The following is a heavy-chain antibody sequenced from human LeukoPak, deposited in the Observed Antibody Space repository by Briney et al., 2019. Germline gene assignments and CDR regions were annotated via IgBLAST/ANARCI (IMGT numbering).Heavy chain of an antibody. CDR1: GFSFSDYA. CDR2: ISYDGSNK. Sequence: PGGSLRLSCAASGFSFSDYAMHWVRRAPGKGLEWVAVISYDGSNKYYGDSVKGRFAISRDNSKNTLYLQMNSPRPEDTAVYYCAKDVSRGSGALGDYWGQGTLVTVSS. V-gene: IGHV3-30*18. CDR3: AKDVSRGSGALGDY. J-gene: IGHJ4*02. D-gene: IGHD3-10*01.